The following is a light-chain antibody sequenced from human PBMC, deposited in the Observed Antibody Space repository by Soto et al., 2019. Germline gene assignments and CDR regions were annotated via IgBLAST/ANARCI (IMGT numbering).Light chain of an antibody. Sequence: QAVVTQEPSLTVSPGGTVTLTCGSSTGAVTSGHYPYWFQQKPGQAPRTLIYDTSNKHSWTPARFSGSLLGGKAALTLSGAQPEDEAEYYCLLSYSGARLPDVVFGGGTKLTVL. V-gene: IGLV7-46*01. CDR3: LLSYSGARLPDVV. J-gene: IGLJ2*01. CDR1: TGAVTSGHY. CDR2: DTS.